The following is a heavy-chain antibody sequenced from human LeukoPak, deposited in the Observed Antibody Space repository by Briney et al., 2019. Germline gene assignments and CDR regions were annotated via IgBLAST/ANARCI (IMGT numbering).Heavy chain of an antibody. D-gene: IGHD3-3*01. CDR3: TTDPEALRFLEWLLVQPDAFDI. CDR1: GFTFSSYA. V-gene: IGHV3-15*01. Sequence: GGSLRLSCAASGFTFSSYAMSWVRQAPGKGLEWVGRIKSKTDGGTTDYAAPVKGRFTISRDDSKNTLYLQMNSLKTEDTAVYYCTTDPEALRFLEWLLVQPDAFDIWGQGTMVTVSS. J-gene: IGHJ3*02. CDR2: IKSKTDGGTT.